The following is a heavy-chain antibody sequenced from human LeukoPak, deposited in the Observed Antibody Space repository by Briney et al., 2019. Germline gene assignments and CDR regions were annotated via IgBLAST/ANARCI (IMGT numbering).Heavy chain of an antibody. Sequence: GGSLRLSCAASGFTFSSYSMNWVRQAPGKGLEGVSSISSSSSYIYYADSVKGRFTISRDNAKNSLYLQMNSLRAEDTAVYYCARDGEYCSSTSCYRGVGYYYYYMDVWGKGTTVTVSS. CDR2: ISSSSSYI. D-gene: IGHD2-2*01. CDR3: ARDGEYCSSTSCYRGVGYYYYYMDV. V-gene: IGHV3-21*01. J-gene: IGHJ6*03. CDR1: GFTFSSYS.